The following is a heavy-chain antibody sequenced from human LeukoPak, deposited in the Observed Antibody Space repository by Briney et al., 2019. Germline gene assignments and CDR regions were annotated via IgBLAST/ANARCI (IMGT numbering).Heavy chain of an antibody. D-gene: IGHD3-9*01. V-gene: IGHV1-69*13. CDR3: ARYILTGYYTDDGYNWFDP. Sequence: ASVKVSCKASGGTFSSYGISWVRQAPGQGLEWMGGIIPIFGTANYAQKFQGRVTITADESTSTAYMELSSLRSEDTAVYYCARYILTGYYTDDGYNWFDPWGQGTLVTVSS. CDR2: IIPIFGTA. CDR1: GGTFSSYG. J-gene: IGHJ5*02.